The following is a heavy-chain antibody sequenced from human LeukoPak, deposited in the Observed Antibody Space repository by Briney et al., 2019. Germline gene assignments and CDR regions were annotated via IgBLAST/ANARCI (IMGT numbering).Heavy chain of an antibody. CDR1: GFTFSNYG. CDR3: TRSEGGYWFDP. D-gene: IGHD1-26*01. V-gene: IGHV3-48*01. CDR2: ISSSSSTI. Sequence: PGGPLRLSCAASGFTFSNYGMHWVRQAPGKGLEWVSYISSSSSTIYYADSVKGRFTISRDNAKNSLYLQMNSLRAEDTAVYYCTRSEGGYWFDPWGQGTLVTVSS. J-gene: IGHJ5*02.